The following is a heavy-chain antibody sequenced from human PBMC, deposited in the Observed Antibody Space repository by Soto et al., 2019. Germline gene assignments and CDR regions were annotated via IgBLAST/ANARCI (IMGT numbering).Heavy chain of an antibody. CDR2: IYHSGST. V-gene: IGHV4-30-2*01. J-gene: IGHJ4*02. CDR3: ATMGTPATGLYFFDY. CDR1: GGSISSGGYS. D-gene: IGHD2-15*01. Sequence: PSETLSLTCAVSGGSISSGGYSWSWIRQPPGKGLEWIGYIYHSGSTYYNPSLKSRVTISVDRSKNQFSLKLSSVTAADTAVYYCATMGTPATGLYFFDYRAQGSPVTVSS.